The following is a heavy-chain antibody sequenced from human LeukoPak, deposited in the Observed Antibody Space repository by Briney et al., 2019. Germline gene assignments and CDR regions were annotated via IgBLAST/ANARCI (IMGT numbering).Heavy chain of an antibody. V-gene: IGHV1-46*01. CDR2: INPSGGNT. CDR3: ARDAPFIAVAGYYYYGMDV. Sequence: ASVKVSSKASGYTFTSYYMHWERQAHGQGLEWIGIINPSGGNTSNKQKFQGRVTMTRDTSTSTVYMELSSLRSEDTAVYYCARDAPFIAVAGYYYYGMDVWGQGTTVTVSS. J-gene: IGHJ6*02. D-gene: IGHD6-13*01. CDR1: GYTFTSYY.